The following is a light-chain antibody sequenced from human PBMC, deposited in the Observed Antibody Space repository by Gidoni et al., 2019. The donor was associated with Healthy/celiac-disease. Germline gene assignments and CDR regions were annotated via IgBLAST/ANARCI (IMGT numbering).Light chain of an antibody. J-gene: IGKJ4*01. V-gene: IGKV1-13*02. CDR2: DAS. CDR3: QHIT. Sequence: AIQLTQSPSSLSASVGDRVTITCRASQGISSALAWYQQKPGKAPKLLIYDASSLESGVPSRFSGSGSGTDFTLTISSLQPEDFATYYCQHITFGGGTKVEIK. CDR1: QGISSA.